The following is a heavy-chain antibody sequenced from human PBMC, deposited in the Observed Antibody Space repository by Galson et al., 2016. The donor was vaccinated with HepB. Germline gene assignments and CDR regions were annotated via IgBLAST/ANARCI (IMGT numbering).Heavy chain of an antibody. CDR2: TFYTSKWES. Sequence: CAISGDSVSRNSAGWVWIRQSSSRGLEWLGRTFYTSKWESDFAKSMETRIIINADTSKNHLSLQLKSVTPDDTAVDYCARGTRSWVGYYFDSWGQGTLVSVSS. CDR1: GDSVSRNSAG. J-gene: IGHJ4*02. D-gene: IGHD6-13*01. CDR3: ARGTRSWVGYYFDS. V-gene: IGHV6-1*01.